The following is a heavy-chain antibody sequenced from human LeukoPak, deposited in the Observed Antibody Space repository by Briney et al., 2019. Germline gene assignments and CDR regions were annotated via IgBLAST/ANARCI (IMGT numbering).Heavy chain of an antibody. J-gene: IGHJ5*02. Sequence: GASVKVXXXVSGYTLTELSMHWVRQAPGKGLEGRGGFDPEDGETIYAQKFQGRVTMTEDTSTDTAYMELSSLRSEDTAVYYCAREGSSGYLAGPWGQGTLVTVSS. CDR2: FDPEDGET. V-gene: IGHV1-24*01. CDR1: GYTLTELS. D-gene: IGHD3-22*01. CDR3: AREGSSGYLAGP.